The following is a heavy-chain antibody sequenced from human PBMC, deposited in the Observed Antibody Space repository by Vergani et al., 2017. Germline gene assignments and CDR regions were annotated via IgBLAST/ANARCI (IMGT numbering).Heavy chain of an antibody. D-gene: IGHD3-10*01. CDR2: IRSKAYGQAT. V-gene: IGHV3-49*03. J-gene: IGHJ3*02. CDR1: RFSFGYYA. Sequence: EVQLVESGGDLVQPGRSLRLSCAASRFSFGYYAMDWFRQAPGQGLEWVGGIRSKAYGQATIYAASVKGRFTISRDDSKSIAYLQMNNLQTEDTAMYYCVRDQVTMLRGSDALDSWGQGTMVTVSS. CDR3: VRDQVTMLRGSDALDS.